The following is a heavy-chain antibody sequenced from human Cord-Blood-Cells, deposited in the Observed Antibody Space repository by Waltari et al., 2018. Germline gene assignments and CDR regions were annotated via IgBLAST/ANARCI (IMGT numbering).Heavy chain of an antibody. CDR1: GGSFSGYY. D-gene: IGHD3-22*01. CDR3: ASVDYYDSSGYSNWFDP. V-gene: IGHV4-34*01. Sequence: QVQLQQWGAGLLKPSETLSLTCAVYGGSFSGYYWSWIHQPPGKGLEWIGEINHSGSTNYNPSLKSRVTISVDTSKNQFSLKLSSVTAADTAVYYCASVDYYDSSGYSNWFDPWGQGTLVTVSS. J-gene: IGHJ5*02. CDR2: INHSGST.